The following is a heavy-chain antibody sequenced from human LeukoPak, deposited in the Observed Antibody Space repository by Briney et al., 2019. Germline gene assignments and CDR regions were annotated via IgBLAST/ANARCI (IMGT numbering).Heavy chain of an antibody. J-gene: IGHJ4*02. Sequence: SETLSLTCTVSGGTISSGDYYWSWIRQPPGKGLEWIGYIYYSGSTYYNPSLKSRVTISVDTSKNQFSLKLSSVTAADTAVYYCAIDTTPSRRCSGGSCQYYFDYWGQGTLVTVSS. V-gene: IGHV4-30-4*08. CDR3: AIDTTPSRRCSGGSCQYYFDY. CDR1: GGTISSGDYY. CDR2: IYYSGST. D-gene: IGHD2-15*01.